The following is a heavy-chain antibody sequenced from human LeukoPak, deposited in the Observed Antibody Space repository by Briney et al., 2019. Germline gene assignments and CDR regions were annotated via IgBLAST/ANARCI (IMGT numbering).Heavy chain of an antibody. CDR3: ATAQYASGSYYNKPRGYFDY. V-gene: IGHV1-24*01. CDR1: GYTLTELS. D-gene: IGHD3-10*01. CDR2: FDPEDGET. J-gene: IGHJ4*02. Sequence: ASVKVSCKVSGYTLTELSMHWVRQAPGKGLEWMGGFDPEDGETIYAQKFQGRVTMTEDTSTDTAYMELSSLRSEDTAVYYCATAQYASGSYYNKPRGYFDYWGQGTLVTVSS.